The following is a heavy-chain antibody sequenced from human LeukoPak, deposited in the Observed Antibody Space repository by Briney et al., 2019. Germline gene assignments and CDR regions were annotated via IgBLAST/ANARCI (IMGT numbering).Heavy chain of an antibody. D-gene: IGHD3-3*01. J-gene: IGHJ4*02. CDR3: AKDRGEAIFGVVIDFDY. Sequence: GGSLRLSCAASGFTFSSYAMSWVRQAPGKGLEWVSSISGSGGSTYYADSVKGRFTISRDNSKNTLYLQMNSLRAEDTAVYYCAKDRGEAIFGVVIDFDYWGQGTLVTVSS. V-gene: IGHV3-23*01. CDR1: GFTFSSYA. CDR2: ISGSGGST.